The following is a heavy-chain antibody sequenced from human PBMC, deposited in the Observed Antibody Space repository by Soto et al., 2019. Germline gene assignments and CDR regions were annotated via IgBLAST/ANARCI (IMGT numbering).Heavy chain of an antibody. Sequence: EVHLVESGGGLVQPGGSLRLSCAASGFTFSRYWMSWVRQAPWKGLEWVANIKEDGSEKKNVDSVKGRFTISRDNAKNSLYLQMNSLRAEDTAVYYCARAYYDFLWGSYRFDYWGQGALVTVSS. CDR1: GFTFSRYW. V-gene: IGHV3-7*01. CDR2: IKEDGSEK. CDR3: ARAYYDFLWGSYRFDY. J-gene: IGHJ4*02. D-gene: IGHD3-16*02.